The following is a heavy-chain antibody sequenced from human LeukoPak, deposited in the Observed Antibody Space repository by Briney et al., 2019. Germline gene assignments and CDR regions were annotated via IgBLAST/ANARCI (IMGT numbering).Heavy chain of an antibody. CDR3: ARSSGVGNWFDP. CDR2: IYYSGST. V-gene: IGHV4-59*11. CDR1: GGSISSHY. D-gene: IGHD6-6*01. J-gene: IGHJ5*02. Sequence: SETLSLTCTVSGGSISSHYWSWIRQPPGKGLEWIGYIYYSGSTNYDPSLKSRVTISVDTSKNQFSLKLSSVTAADTAVYYCARSSGVGNWFDPWGQGTLVTVSS.